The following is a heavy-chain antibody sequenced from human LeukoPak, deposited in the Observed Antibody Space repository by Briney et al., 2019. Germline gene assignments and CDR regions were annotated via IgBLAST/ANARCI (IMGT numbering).Heavy chain of an antibody. CDR2: INTDGRIT. Sequence: GGSLRLSCVAAGFSFRNYAIHWVRQAPGKGLEYVSVINTDGRITYYADSVKGRFTISRDNSKNTVYLQMGSLRGEDMAVYYCTRDGGSFCDFDYWGQGALVTVSS. CDR3: TRDGGSFCDFDY. V-gene: IGHV3-64*02. J-gene: IGHJ4*02. D-gene: IGHD1-26*01. CDR1: GFSFRNYA.